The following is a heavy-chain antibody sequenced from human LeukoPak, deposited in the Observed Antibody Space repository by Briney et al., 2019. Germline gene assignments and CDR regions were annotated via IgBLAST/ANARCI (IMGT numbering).Heavy chain of an antibody. J-gene: IGHJ3*02. CDR2: IYYSGST. D-gene: IGHD1-1*01. V-gene: IGHV4-59*01. Sequence: PSETLSLTCTVSGGSISSYYWSWIRQPPGKGLEWIGYIYYSGSTNYSPSLKSRVTISVDTSKNQFSLKLSSVTAADTAVYYCARETGIGAFDIWGQGTMVTVSS. CDR3: ARETGIGAFDI. CDR1: GGSISSYY.